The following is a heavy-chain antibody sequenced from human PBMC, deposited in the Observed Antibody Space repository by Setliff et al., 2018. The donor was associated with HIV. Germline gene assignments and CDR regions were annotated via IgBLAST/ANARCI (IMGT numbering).Heavy chain of an antibody. CDR3: ARHSDFWSEDAFDI. CDR1: GGSINNFY. CDR2: ISTSGST. V-gene: IGHV4-4*09. D-gene: IGHD3-3*01. Sequence: SETLSLTCTVSGGSINNFYWSWIRLPPGKGLEWIGYISTSGSTKYNPSLKSRVTILVDPSNNQFSLRLSSVTAADTAVYYCARHSDFWSEDAFDIWAQGTVVTVSS. J-gene: IGHJ3*02.